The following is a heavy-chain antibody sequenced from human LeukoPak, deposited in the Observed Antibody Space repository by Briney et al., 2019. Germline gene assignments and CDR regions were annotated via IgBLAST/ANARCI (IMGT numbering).Heavy chain of an antibody. CDR3: AKDPEQLIGYCSGGTCSLRY. CDR1: GFTFSTFA. Sequence: GGSLRLSCAASGFTFSTFAMSWVRQAPGKGLEWVSTISGSGSSTYFADSVKGRFTISRDNSKNTLYLQMNSLRAEDTAVYYCAKDPEQLIGYCSGGTCSLRYWGQGTLVTVSS. CDR2: ISGSGSST. D-gene: IGHD2-15*01. V-gene: IGHV3-23*01. J-gene: IGHJ4*02.